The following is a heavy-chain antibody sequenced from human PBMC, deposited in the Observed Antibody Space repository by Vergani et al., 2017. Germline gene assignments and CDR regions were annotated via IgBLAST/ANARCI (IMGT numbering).Heavy chain of an antibody. Sequence: QVQLVESGGNLVQPGRSLRLSCAAAGFKFSNFGMHWVRQVPGKGLEWVAFISYNGGNQYYADSVQGRFTISRDNTKNILYLQMSSLRVEDTALYYCTRDVADTHSSISPLNYHYCMDVWGEGTTVTVSS. CDR1: GFKFSNFG. CDR3: TRDVADTHSSISPLNYHYCMDV. CDR2: ISYNGGNQ. D-gene: IGHD6-19*01. J-gene: IGHJ6*03. V-gene: IGHV3-33*05.